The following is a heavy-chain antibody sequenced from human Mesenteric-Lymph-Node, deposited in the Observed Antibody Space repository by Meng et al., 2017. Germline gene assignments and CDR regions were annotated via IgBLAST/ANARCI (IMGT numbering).Heavy chain of an antibody. J-gene: IGHJ4*02. CDR3: ASGTRGNFYAIDY. Sequence: GESLKISCAASGFTFSRYGMHWVRQAPGKGLEWVAVIWYDASNQYYADSVKGRFTITRDNSKNSLYLQMNSLRAEDTAFYYCASGTRGNFYAIDYWGQGTLVTVSS. V-gene: IGHV3-33*03. D-gene: IGHD1-26*01. CDR2: IWYDASNQ. CDR1: GFTFSRYG.